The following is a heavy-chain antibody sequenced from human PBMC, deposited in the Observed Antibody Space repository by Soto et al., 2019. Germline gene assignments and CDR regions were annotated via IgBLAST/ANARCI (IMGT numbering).Heavy chain of an antibody. D-gene: IGHD3-3*02. CDR3: AKDISRRWLHGTGFHY. CDR2: ISYDGSNK. CDR1: GFTLSSYG. V-gene: IGHV3-30*18. Sequence: GGSLRLPCAASGFTLSSYGMLWVRQAPGKGLEWVAVISYDGSNKYYADSVKGRFTISRDNSKNTLYLQMNSLRAEDTAVYYCAKDISRRWLHGTGFHYWGQGTRVTVS. J-gene: IGHJ4*02.